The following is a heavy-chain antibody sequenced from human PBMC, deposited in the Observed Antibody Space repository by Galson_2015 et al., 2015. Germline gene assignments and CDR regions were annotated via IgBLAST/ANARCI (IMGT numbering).Heavy chain of an antibody. J-gene: IGHJ6*02. Sequence: LSLTCSVSGGSVSSAYYNWSWIRQPPGKGLEWIGYVYYRGSANYNPSLKSRVTISVDTSKNQFSLKLSSVTAADTAGYYCARSLVPVEPYDFYYGMDVWGRGTTVTVSS. CDR2: VYYRGSA. CDR1: GGSVSSAYYN. CDR3: ARSLVPVEPYDFYYGMDV. D-gene: IGHD2-2*01. V-gene: IGHV4-61*01.